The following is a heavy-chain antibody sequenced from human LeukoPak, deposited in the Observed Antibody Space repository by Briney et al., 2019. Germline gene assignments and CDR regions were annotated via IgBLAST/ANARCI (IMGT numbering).Heavy chain of an antibody. J-gene: IGHJ4*02. CDR2: IKQDGTEK. D-gene: IGHD6-13*01. V-gene: IGHV3-7*02. CDR3: ASRAGYTGSWSAFDY. CDR1: GFTFSSYW. Sequence: GGSLRLSCAASGFTFSSYWMSWVRQAPGEGLEWVANIKQDGTEKYYMDSVKGRFSISRDNAKNSLYLQMNALRAEDTAVYYCASRAGYTGSWSAFDYWGQGTLVTVSS.